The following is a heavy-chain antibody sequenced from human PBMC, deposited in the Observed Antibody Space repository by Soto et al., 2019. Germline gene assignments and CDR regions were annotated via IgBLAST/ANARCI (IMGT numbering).Heavy chain of an antibody. CDR3: ARERGGYCSSTSCPMDYYMDV. CDR2: ISAYNGNT. V-gene: IGHV1-18*01. D-gene: IGHD2-2*01. Sequence: ASVKVSCKASGYTFTSYGISWVRQAPGQGLEWMGWISAYNGNTNYAQKLQGRVTMTTDTSTSTAYMELRSLRSDDTAVYYCARERGGYCSSTSCPMDYYMDVWGKGTTVTVSS. J-gene: IGHJ6*03. CDR1: GYTFTSYG.